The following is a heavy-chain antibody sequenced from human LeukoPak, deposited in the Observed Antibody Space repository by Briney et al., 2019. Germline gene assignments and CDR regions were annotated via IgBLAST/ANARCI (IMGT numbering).Heavy chain of an antibody. V-gene: IGHV1-24*01. D-gene: IGHD3-22*01. Sequence: ASVKVSCKVSGYTLTELSMHWVRQAPGKGLEWMGGFDPEDGETIYAQKFQGRVTMTEDTSTDTAYMELSSLRSEDTAVYYCATDRSFYARDSSGYSRAFDIWGQGTMVTVSS. J-gene: IGHJ3*02. CDR2: FDPEDGET. CDR1: GYTLTELS. CDR3: ATDRSFYARDSSGYSRAFDI.